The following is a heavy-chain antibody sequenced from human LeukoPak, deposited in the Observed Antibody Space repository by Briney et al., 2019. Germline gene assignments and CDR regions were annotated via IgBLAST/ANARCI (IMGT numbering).Heavy chain of an antibody. Sequence: GALRFSCAASGFTFSSYAMSWVRQAPGKGLEWVSAISGSGGSTYYADSVKGRFTISRDNSKNTLYLQMNSLRAEDTAVYYCAKDDSGSFQFDYWGQGTLVTVSS. J-gene: IGHJ4*02. V-gene: IGHV3-23*01. D-gene: IGHD1-26*01. CDR2: ISGSGGST. CDR3: AKDDSGSFQFDY. CDR1: GFTFSSYA.